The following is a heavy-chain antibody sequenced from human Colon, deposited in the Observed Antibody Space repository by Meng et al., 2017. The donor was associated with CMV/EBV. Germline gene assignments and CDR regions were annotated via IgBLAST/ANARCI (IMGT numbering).Heavy chain of an antibody. Sequence: SETLSLTCAVYGGSFSGYYWSWIRQPPGKGLEWIGEINHSGSTNYNPSLKSRVTISVDTSKNQFSLKLSSVTAADTAVYYCARGRFYYGSGSYYIAPNFDYWCQLTLVTVSS. V-gene: IGHV4-34*01. CDR3: ARGRFYYGSGSYYIAPNFDY. D-gene: IGHD3-10*01. J-gene: IGHJ4*02. CDR2: INHSGST. CDR1: GGSFSGYY.